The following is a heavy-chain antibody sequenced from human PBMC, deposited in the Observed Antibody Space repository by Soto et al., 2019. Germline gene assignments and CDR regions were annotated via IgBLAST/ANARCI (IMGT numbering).Heavy chain of an antibody. D-gene: IGHD1-26*01. CDR1: GDRLTTCG. CDR3: ATSSKNREDN. Sequence: SAKASCKTPGDRLTTCGMSWLRQAPGQGLEWMRRISGDTGSTNIGQKFQGRVTLTSDASTNTVYMELRSLKSDDTASYFCATSSKNREDNCGQGTLVTGSS. CDR2: ISGDTGST. V-gene: IGHV1-18*01. J-gene: IGHJ4*02.